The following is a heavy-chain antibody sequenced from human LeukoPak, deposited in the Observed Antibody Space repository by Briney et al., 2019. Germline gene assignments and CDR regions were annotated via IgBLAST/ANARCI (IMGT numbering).Heavy chain of an antibody. J-gene: IGHJ4*02. Sequence: GGSLRLSCAASGFTFSSYAMSWVRQAPGKGLDWVAAVSGTWCSPYYADSVKGRFASSRDNSKNTLYLQMNSLRAEYTALYYCAKDLPEVLTGGDVDYWGQGTLVTVSS. CDR3: AKDLPEVLTGGDVDY. D-gene: IGHD1-20*01. CDR2: VSGTWCSP. CDR1: GFTFSSYA. V-gene: IGHV3-23*01.